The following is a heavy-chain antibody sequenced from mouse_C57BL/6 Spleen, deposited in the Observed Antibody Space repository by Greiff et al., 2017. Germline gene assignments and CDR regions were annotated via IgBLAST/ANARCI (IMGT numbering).Heavy chain of an antibody. Sequence: QVQLQQPGTELVKPGASVKLSCKASGYTFTSYWMHWVKQRPGQGLEWIGNINPSNGGTNYNEKFKSKATLTVDKSSSTAYMQLSSLTSEDSAVYYGARQDLYYYGSSYLYAMDYWGQGTSVTVSS. V-gene: IGHV1-53*01. CDR1: GYTFTSYW. D-gene: IGHD1-1*01. CDR2: INPSNGGT. CDR3: ARQDLYYYGSSYLYAMDY. J-gene: IGHJ4*01.